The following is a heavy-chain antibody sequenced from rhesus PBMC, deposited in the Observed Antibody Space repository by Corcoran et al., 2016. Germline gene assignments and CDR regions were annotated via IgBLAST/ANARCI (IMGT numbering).Heavy chain of an antibody. CDR2: IDGNSYAS. Sequence: QVQLRESGPGLVKPSETLSLTCTVFGVPLSTYWWACILQPPGVGLEWIGDIDGNSYASHYNPSLKSRVIISKDASKNQFSLRMTSLTVADTAIYYCATGGFTTYRDNWGQGVLVTVSS. D-gene: IGHD2-27*01. V-gene: IGHV4-80*01. CDR3: ATGGFTTYRDN. J-gene: IGHJ4*01. CDR1: GVPLSTYW.